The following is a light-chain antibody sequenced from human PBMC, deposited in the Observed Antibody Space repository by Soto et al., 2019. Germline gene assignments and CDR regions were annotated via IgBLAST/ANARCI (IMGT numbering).Light chain of an antibody. CDR3: CSYAGTYIGYV. CDR2: DVT. Sequence: QSVLTQPRSVSGSPGQSVTISCTGTSSDVGGYNYVSWYQQYPGKAPKLMIYDVTKRPSGAPDRFSGSKSGNTASLSISGLQAEDEADYYCCSYAGTYIGYVFGSGTKGTVL. J-gene: IGLJ1*01. CDR1: SSDVGGYNY. V-gene: IGLV2-11*01.